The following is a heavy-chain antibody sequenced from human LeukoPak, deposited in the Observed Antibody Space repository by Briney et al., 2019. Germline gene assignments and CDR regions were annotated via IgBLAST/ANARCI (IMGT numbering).Heavy chain of an antibody. CDR2: ISSSSSYI. V-gene: IGHV3-21*01. J-gene: IGHJ3*02. Sequence: GGSLRPSCAASGFTFSSYSMNWVRQAPGKGLEWVSSISSSSSYIYYADSVKGRFTISRDNAKNSLYLQMNSLRAEDTAVYYCARDLHGTSLFDNDAFDIWGQGTMVTVSS. D-gene: IGHD2-2*01. CDR3: ARDLHGTSLFDNDAFDI. CDR1: GFTFSSYS.